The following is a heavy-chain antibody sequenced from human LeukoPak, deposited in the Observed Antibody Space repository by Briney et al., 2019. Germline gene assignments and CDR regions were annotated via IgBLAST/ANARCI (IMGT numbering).Heavy chain of an antibody. CDR1: GFTFSSYG. CDR3: AKDPNRYDSSIYYCAY. D-gene: IGHD3-22*01. J-gene: IGHJ4*02. CDR2: IRYDGSNT. V-gene: IGHV3-30*02. Sequence: GSLRLSCAASGFTFSSYGMHWVRQAPGKGLEWVAFIRYDGSNTYYADSVKGRFTISRDNSKNTLYLHMNRLRAEDTAVYYCAKDPNRYDSSIYYCAYWGQGTLVTVSS.